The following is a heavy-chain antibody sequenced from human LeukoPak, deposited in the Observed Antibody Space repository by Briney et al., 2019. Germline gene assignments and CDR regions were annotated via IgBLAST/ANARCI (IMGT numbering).Heavy chain of an antibody. CDR1: GYSISSGDYY. D-gene: IGHD3-22*01. V-gene: IGHV4-61*02. J-gene: IGHJ3*02. CDR3: ARGPYSYDSSGAFDI. Sequence: SETLSLTCTVSGYSISSGDYYWSWIRQPAGKGLEWIGRISSSGSTNYNPSLKSRVTISVDTSKNQFSLKLSSVTAADTAVYFCARGPYSYDSSGAFDIWGQGTMVTVSS. CDR2: ISSSGST.